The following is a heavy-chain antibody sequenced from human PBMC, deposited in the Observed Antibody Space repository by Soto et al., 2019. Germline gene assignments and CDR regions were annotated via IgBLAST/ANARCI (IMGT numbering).Heavy chain of an antibody. CDR2: IYDSGSP. D-gene: IGHD1-26*01. CDR1: GDSVGSGAYY. J-gene: IGHJ4*02. V-gene: IGHV4-61*08. Sequence: PSETLSLTCIVSGDSVGSGAYYWSWIRQPPGNALEWIGYIYDSGSPYCNPSLRSRVIISADTSKNQISLKLASATAADTAVYYCARGVGSSPPRYWGRGTLVTVSS. CDR3: ARGVGSSPPRY.